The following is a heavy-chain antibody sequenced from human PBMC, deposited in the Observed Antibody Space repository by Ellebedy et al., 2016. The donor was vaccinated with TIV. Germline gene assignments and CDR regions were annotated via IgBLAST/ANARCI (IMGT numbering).Heavy chain of an antibody. CDR2: ISHTGTRT. Sequence: PGGSLRLSCAASGFTFNSYAMSRVRQAPGKGLEWVSTISHTGTRTYYANSVEGRFLIPRDISKRTLYLQMNSLRAEDTAVYYCAKGRGGGSDSSAPRYYFDSWGLGTLVTVSS. V-gene: IGHV3-23*01. CDR3: AKGRGGGSDSSAPRYYFDS. J-gene: IGHJ4*01. D-gene: IGHD6-19*01. CDR1: GFTFNSYA.